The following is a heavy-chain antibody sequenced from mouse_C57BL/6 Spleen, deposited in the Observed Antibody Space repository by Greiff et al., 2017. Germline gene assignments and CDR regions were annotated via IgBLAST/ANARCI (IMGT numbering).Heavy chain of an antibody. CDR1: GFTFSDYG. D-gene: IGHD2-1*01. CDR2: ISSGSSTT. J-gene: IGHJ2*01. V-gene: IGHV5-17*01. CDR3: ARGNGYFDY. Sequence: EVQLQQSGGGLVKPGASLKLSCAASGFTFSDYGMHWVRQAPEKGLEWVAYISSGSSTTNYADTVKGRVTITRDNAKNTLFLQMTSLRSEDAAVYYCARGNGYFDYWGKGTTLTVSS.